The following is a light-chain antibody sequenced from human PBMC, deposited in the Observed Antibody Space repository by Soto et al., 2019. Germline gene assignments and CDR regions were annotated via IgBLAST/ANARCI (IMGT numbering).Light chain of an antibody. Sequence: EILLTQSPATLSLSPGERATLSCRTSQSVSSYLAWYQQKPGQAPRLLIYDASNRATGIPARFSGSGSGRDFTLTISSLEPEDFAVYYCQQRSNWPPYTFGQGTKVDIK. V-gene: IGKV3-11*02. J-gene: IGKJ2*01. CDR2: DAS. CDR1: QSVSSY. CDR3: QQRSNWPPYT.